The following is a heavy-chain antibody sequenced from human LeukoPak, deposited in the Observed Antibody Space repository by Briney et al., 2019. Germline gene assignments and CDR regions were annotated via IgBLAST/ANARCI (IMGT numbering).Heavy chain of an antibody. CDR1: GGSISSYY. D-gene: IGHD3-22*01. Sequence: EASEPLSLTCTVSGGSISSYYWSWIRQPPGKGLEWIGYICYSGSTNYNPSLKSRVTISVDTSKNQFSLKLSSVTAADTAVYYCARSGGDYYDSSGYNGYFQHWGQGTLVTVSS. CDR2: ICYSGST. V-gene: IGHV4-59*01. J-gene: IGHJ1*01. CDR3: ARSGGDYYDSSGYNGYFQH.